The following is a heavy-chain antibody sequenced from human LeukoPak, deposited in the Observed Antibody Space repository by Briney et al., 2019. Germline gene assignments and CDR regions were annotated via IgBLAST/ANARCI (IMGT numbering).Heavy chain of an antibody. Sequence: PGRSLRLSCAASGFTFSSYAMHWVRQAPGKGLEWVAVISYDGSNKYYADSVKGRFTISRDNSKNTLYLQMNSLRAEDTAVYYCNGPVDYWGQGTLVTVSS. CDR2: ISYDGSNK. CDR3: NGPVDY. CDR1: GFTFSSYA. J-gene: IGHJ4*02. V-gene: IGHV3-30*04. D-gene: IGHD2-8*01.